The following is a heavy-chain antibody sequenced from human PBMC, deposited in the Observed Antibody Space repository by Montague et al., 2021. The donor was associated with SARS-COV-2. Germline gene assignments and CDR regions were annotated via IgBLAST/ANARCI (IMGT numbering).Heavy chain of an antibody. J-gene: IGHJ6*02. CDR3: ARLAGFHTYFAFDV. CDR1: GAPISSGAYY. CDR2: LFVSGRT. D-gene: IGHD6-19*01. Sequence: TLSLTCSVSGAPISSGAYYWSWIRQPAGKGLEWIGRLFVSGRTSYNPSLKSRVTMSVDASENHFSLKVTSVTVADTAVYYCARLAGFHTYFAFDVWGQGTTVAVS. V-gene: IGHV4-61*02.